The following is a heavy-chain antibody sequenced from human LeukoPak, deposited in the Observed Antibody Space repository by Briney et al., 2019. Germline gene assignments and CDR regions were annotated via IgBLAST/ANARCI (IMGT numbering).Heavy chain of an antibody. V-gene: IGHV4-30-4*08. CDR3: ARVYSSSWYVDY. CDR2: IYYSGST. Sequence: PSETLSLTCTVSGGSISSGDYYWSWIRQPPRKGLEWIGYIYYSGSTYYNPSLKSRVTISVDTSKNQFSLKLSSVTAADTAVYYCARVYSSSWYVDYWGQGTLVTVSS. J-gene: IGHJ4*02. CDR1: GGSISSGDYY. D-gene: IGHD6-13*01.